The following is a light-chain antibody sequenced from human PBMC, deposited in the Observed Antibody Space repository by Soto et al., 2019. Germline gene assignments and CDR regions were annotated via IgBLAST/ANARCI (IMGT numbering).Light chain of an antibody. Sequence: DIQMTQSPSSLSAFVGDRVTITCQASQDIKNYLNWYQQKPGKAPKLLIYHASNLETGVPSRFSGSGSGTDFTFTINSLQPEDIATYYCHQYDDLPYTFGQGTKLEIK. J-gene: IGKJ2*01. V-gene: IGKV1-33*01. CDR1: QDIKNY. CDR2: HAS. CDR3: HQYDDLPYT.